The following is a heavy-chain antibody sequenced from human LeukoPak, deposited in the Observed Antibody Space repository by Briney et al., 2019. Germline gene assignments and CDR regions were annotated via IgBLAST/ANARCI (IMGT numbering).Heavy chain of an antibody. V-gene: IGHV3-7*01. J-gene: IGHJ5*02. CDR1: GFTFSSYW. CDR2: IKQDGSEK. D-gene: IGHD2-15*01. Sequence: GGSLRLSCAASGFTFSSYWMSWVRQAPGKGLEWVANIKQDGSEKYYVDSVKGRFTISRDNAKNSLYLQMNSLRAEDTAVYYCARGTVGSCSAGSCQGWFDPWGQGTLVTVSS. CDR3: ARGTVGSCSAGSCQGWFDP.